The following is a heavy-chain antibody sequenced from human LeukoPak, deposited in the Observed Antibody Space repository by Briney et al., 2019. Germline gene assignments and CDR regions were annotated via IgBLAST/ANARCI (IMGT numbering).Heavy chain of an antibody. V-gene: IGHV1-69*13. D-gene: IGHD3-3*01. CDR2: IIPIFGTA. J-gene: IGHJ5*02. CDR3: ARAKDFWSGYTLSNWFDP. CDR1: GGTFSSCA. Sequence: ASVKVSCKASGGTFSSCAISWVRQAPGQGLEWMGGIIPIFGTANYAQKFQGRVTITADESTSTAYMELSSLRSEDTAVYYCARAKDFWSGYTLSNWFDPWGQGTLVTVSS.